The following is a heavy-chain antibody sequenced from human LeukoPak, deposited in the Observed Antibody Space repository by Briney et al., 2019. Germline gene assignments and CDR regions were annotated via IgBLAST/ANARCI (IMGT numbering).Heavy chain of an antibody. CDR1: GGSISNYY. V-gene: IGHV4-59*01. CDR2: IYYSGTT. J-gene: IGHJ6*02. D-gene: IGHD4-17*01. CDR3: AREDPQTTVPQGMDV. Sequence: SETLSLTCTVSGGSISNYYWSWIRQSPGKGLEWIGYIYYSGTTNSNPSLKSRVTISVDTSKNQFSLQLRSVTAADTAVYYCAREDPQTTVPQGMDVWGQGTTVIVSS.